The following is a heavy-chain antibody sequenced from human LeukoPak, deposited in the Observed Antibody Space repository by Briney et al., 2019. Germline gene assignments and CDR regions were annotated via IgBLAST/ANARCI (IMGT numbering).Heavy chain of an antibody. CDR1: GFTFSSYS. J-gene: IGHJ1*01. V-gene: IGHV3-21*04. D-gene: IGHD6-6*01. CDR3: AKDRYSSSSGYFQH. Sequence: GGSLRLSCAASGFTFSSYSMNWVRQAPGKGLQWVSSISSSSSYIYYADSVKGRFTISRDNSKNTLYLQMNSLRAEDTAVYYCAKDRYSSSSGYFQHWGQGTLVTVSS. CDR2: ISSSSSYI.